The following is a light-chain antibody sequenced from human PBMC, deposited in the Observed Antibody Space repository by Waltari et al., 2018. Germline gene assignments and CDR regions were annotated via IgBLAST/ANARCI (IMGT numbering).Light chain of an antibody. CDR1: SRHVGRSTS. CDR2: DVS. J-gene: IGLJ2*01. V-gene: IGLV2-14*01. Sequence: QSALTPPASVSGSPRQSLTISCTGTSRHVGRSTSVSSYQQHPGKAPKLMIYDVSNRPSGVSNRFSGSKSGNTASLTISGLQAEDEADYYCSSYTSSSTPHVVFGGGTKLTVL. CDR3: SSYTSSSTPHVV.